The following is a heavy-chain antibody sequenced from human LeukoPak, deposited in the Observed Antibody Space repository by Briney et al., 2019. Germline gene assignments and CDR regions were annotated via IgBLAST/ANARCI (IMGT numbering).Heavy chain of an antibody. D-gene: IGHD4-23*01. CDR1: GFTFSSYS. CDR3: ARDRGVDYGGKKPYYYYYYMDV. Sequence: GGSLRLSCAASGFTFSSYSMNWVRQAPGKGLEWVSSISSSSSYIYYADSVKGRFTISRDNAKNSLYLQMNSLRAEDTAVYYCARDRGVDYGGKKPYYYYYYMDVWGKGTTVTVSS. J-gene: IGHJ6*03. CDR2: ISSSSSYI. V-gene: IGHV3-21*01.